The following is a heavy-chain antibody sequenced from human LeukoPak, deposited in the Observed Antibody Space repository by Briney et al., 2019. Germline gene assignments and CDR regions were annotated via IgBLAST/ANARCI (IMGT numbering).Heavy chain of an antibody. V-gene: IGHV3-7*01. CDR2: IKQDGSEK. Sequence: PGGSLRLSCAASGFTFSSYWMSWVRQAPGEGLEWVANIKQDGSEKYYVDSVKGRFTISRDNAKNSLYLQMNSLRAEDTAVYYCASVGRYDSSGYYYAYWGQGTLVTVSS. J-gene: IGHJ4*02. CDR3: ASVGRYDSSGYYYAY. CDR1: GFTFSSYW. D-gene: IGHD3-22*01.